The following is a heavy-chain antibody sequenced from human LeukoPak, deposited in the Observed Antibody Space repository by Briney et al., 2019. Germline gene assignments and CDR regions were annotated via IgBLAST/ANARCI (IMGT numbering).Heavy chain of an antibody. CDR1: GFTFSSYS. J-gene: IGHJ6*03. CDR2: ISSSSSYI. Sequence: PGGSLRLSCAASGFTFSSYSMNWVRQAPGKGLEWVSSISSSSSYIYYADSVKGRFTISRDNAKNSLYLQMNSLRAEDTAVYYCARGPNYDFWSGYWQGNYYYYMDVWGKGTTVTVSS. CDR3: ARGPNYDFWSGYWQGNYYYYMDV. D-gene: IGHD3-3*01. V-gene: IGHV3-21*01.